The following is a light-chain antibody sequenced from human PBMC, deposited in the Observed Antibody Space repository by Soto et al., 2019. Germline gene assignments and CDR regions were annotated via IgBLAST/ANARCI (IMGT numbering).Light chain of an antibody. V-gene: IGLV1-44*01. CDR2: SNN. Sequence: QSVLTQPPSASGTPGQRVTISCSGSSSNIGSRAVNWYQQLPGTAPKLLIYSNNQRPSGVPDRFSGSKSGTSASLAISGLQSEDEADYHCATWDDSVSGYVFXTGTKVTVL. CDR3: ATWDDSVSGYV. J-gene: IGLJ1*01. CDR1: SSNIGSRA.